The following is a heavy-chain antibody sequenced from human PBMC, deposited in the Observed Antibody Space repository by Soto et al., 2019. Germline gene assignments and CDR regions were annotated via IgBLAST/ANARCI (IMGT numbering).Heavy chain of an antibody. D-gene: IGHD2-2*01. CDR2: ISGSGGST. V-gene: IGHV3-23*01. CDR1: GFTFSSYA. Sequence: GGSLRLSCAASGFTFSSYAMSWVRQAPGKGLEWVSAISGSGGSTYYADSGKGRFTISRDNSKNTLYLQMNSLRAEDTAVYYGAKDRMDVVVPAAMGTAAFDYWGQGTLVTVSS. J-gene: IGHJ4*02. CDR3: AKDRMDVVVPAAMGTAAFDY.